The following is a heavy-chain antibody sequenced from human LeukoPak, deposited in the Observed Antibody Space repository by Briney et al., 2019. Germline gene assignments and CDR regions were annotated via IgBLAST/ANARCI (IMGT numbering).Heavy chain of an antibody. CDR2: ISYDGSNK. CDR1: GFTFSSYG. V-gene: IGHV3-30*03. J-gene: IGHJ3*02. D-gene: IGHD5-18*01. Sequence: GGSLRLSCAASGFTFSSYGMHWVRQAPGKGLEWVAVISYDGSNKYYADSVKGRFTISRDNSKNTLYLQMGSLRAEDMAVYYCARDSRSYGYGRAFDIWGQGTMVTVSS. CDR3: ARDSRSYGYGRAFDI.